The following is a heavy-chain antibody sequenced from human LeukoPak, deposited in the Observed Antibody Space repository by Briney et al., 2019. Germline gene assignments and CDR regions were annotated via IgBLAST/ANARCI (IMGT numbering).Heavy chain of an antibody. CDR2: IIPILGIA. Sequence: SVKVSCKASGGTFSSYAISWVRQAPGQGLEWMGRIIPILGIANYAQKFQGRVTITADKSTSTAYMELSSLRSEDTAVYYCARGGSLGDAFDIWGQGTMVTVSS. CDR3: ARGGSLGDAFDI. V-gene: IGHV1-69*04. J-gene: IGHJ3*02. CDR1: GGTFSSYA.